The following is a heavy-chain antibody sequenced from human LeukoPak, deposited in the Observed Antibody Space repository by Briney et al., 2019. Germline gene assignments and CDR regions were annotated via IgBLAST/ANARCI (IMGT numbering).Heavy chain of an antibody. D-gene: IGHD4-17*01. CDR1: GFTIRSYS. V-gene: IGHV3-48*01. Sequence: GGSLRLSCAASGFTIRSYSMNWVRQAPGKGLEWVSYISSSSTIYYADSVKGRFTISRDNAKNSLYLQMNSLRAEDTAVYYCAPAGDYEVYWGQGTLVTVSS. CDR3: APAGDYEVY. CDR2: ISSSSTI. J-gene: IGHJ4*02.